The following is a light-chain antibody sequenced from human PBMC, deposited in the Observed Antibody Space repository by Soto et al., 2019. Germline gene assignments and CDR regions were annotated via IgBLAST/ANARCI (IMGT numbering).Light chain of an antibody. Sequence: DIQMTQSPSSLSASVGDRVTISCRASQSISSYLNWYQQKPGKVPKLLIYGASSLHSGVPSRFSGSGSGTDFTLTISSLQPEDFATYYCQQTYLTPWTFGQGAKVEIK. J-gene: IGKJ1*01. CDR1: QSISSY. CDR3: QQTYLTPWT. CDR2: GAS. V-gene: IGKV1-39*01.